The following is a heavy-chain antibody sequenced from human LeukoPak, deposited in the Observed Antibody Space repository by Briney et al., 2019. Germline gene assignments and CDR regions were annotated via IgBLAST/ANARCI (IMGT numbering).Heavy chain of an antibody. J-gene: IGHJ4*02. CDR2: ISSSSSYI. D-gene: IGHD6-19*01. CDR1: GFTFSSYS. Sequence: GGSLRLSCAASGFTFSSYSMNWVRQAPGKGLEWVSSISSSSSYIYYADSVKGRFTISRDNAKNLLYLQMNSLRAEDTAVYYCAKRSFEAGSLFYWGQGTLVTVSS. V-gene: IGHV3-21*01. CDR3: AKRSFEAGSLFY.